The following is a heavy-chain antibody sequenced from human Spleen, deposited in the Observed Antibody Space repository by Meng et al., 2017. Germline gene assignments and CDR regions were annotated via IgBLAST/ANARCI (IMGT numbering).Heavy chain of an antibody. Sequence: QVQLQQSGPGPVKPSQTLSLTCAISEDSVASISAAWNWIRQSPSRGLEWLGRTYYRSKWFNDYALSVKSRVTVNPDTSKNQFSLQLNSVTPEDTAVYYCARGDGYIIDYWGQGTLVTVSS. CDR1: EDSVASISAA. J-gene: IGHJ4*02. CDR3: ARGDGYIIDY. D-gene: IGHD5-24*01. CDR2: TYYRSKWFN. V-gene: IGHV6-1*01.